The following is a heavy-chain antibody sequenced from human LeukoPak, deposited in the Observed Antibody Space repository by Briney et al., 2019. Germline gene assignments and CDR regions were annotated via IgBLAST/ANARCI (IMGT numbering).Heavy chain of an antibody. D-gene: IGHD6-13*01. Sequence: SETLSLTCTVSGGSIGTYFWSWIRQPPGKGLEWIGYIYYTGSTYYNPSLKSRVTTSVDTSKNQLSLKLSSVTAADTAVYYCARVAAGIGFFQHWGQGTLVTVSS. CDR1: GGSIGTYF. CDR2: IYYTGST. V-gene: IGHV4-59*08. CDR3: ARVAAGIGFFQH. J-gene: IGHJ1*01.